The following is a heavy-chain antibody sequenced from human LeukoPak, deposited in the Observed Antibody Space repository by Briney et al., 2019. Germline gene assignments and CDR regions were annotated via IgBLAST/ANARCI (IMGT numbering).Heavy chain of an antibody. CDR2: IDPKRGGT. D-gene: IGHD2-15*01. V-gene: IGHV1-2*07. CDR1: GYTFTGYY. Sequence: RASVKVSCKASGYTFTGYYIHWVRQAPGQGPEWMGWIDPKRGGTNYAHRFQGRVTITRDTSISTVYMELNNLRSDDTAVYYCAGDWDQLVPSKGGPPRYFYFMDVWGKGTSVIVSS. CDR3: AGDWDQLVPSKGGPPRYFYFMDV. J-gene: IGHJ6*03.